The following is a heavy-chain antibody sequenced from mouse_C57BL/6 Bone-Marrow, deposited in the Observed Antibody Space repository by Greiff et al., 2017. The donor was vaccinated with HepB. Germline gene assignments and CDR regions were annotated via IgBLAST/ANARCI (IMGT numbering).Heavy chain of an antibody. D-gene: IGHD1-1*01. J-gene: IGHJ2*01. Sequence: VQLQQSGTVLARPGASVKMSCKTSGYTFTSYWMHWVKQRPGQGLEWIGAIYPGNSDTSYNQKFKGKAKLTAVTSASTAYMELSSLTNEDSAVYYCTRLSTTEYYFDYWGQGTTLTVSS. CDR3: TRLSTTEYYFDY. CDR2: IYPGNSDT. CDR1: GYTFTSYW. V-gene: IGHV1-5*01.